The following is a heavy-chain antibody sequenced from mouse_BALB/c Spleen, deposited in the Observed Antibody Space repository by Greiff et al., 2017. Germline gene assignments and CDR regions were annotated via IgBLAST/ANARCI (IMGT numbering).Heavy chain of an antibody. CDR2: IYPGDGDT. D-gene: IGHD2-14*01. V-gene: IGHV1-82*01. CDR1: GYAFSSSW. J-gene: IGHJ3*01. CDR3: ARPYRYDAFAY. Sequence: VKLQQSGPELVKPGASVKISCKASGYAFSSSWMNWVKQRPGQGLEWIGRIYPGDGDTNYNGKFKGKATLTADKSSSTAYMQLSSLTSVDSAVYFCARPYRYDAFAYWGQGTLVTVSA.